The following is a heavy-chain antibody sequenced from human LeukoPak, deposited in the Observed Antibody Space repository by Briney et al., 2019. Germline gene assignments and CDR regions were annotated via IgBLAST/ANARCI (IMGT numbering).Heavy chain of an antibody. CDR2: IYHSGST. J-gene: IGHJ4*02. V-gene: IGHV4-4*02. Sequence: RASGTLSLTCAVSGGSISSSNWWSWVRQPPGKGLEWIGEIYHSGSTNYNPSLKSRVTISVDKSKNQFSLKLSSVTAADTAVYYCARAQTSYYYDSSGYYGDWGQGTLVTVSS. D-gene: IGHD3-22*01. CDR3: ARAQTSYYYDSSGYYGD. CDR1: GGSISSSNW.